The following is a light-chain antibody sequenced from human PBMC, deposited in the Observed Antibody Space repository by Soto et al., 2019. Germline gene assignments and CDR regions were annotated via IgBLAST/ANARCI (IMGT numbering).Light chain of an antibody. Sequence: DIVMTQSPDSLAVSLGERATINCKSSQSVLYSSNNKNYLAWYQQKPGQPPKLLIYWASTRESGVPDRFSGSGSGTDFTLTISRLQAEDVAVYYCQQYYSPPITFGGGTKVEIK. CDR3: QQYYSPPIT. V-gene: IGKV4-1*01. CDR1: QSVLYSSNNKNY. J-gene: IGKJ4*01. CDR2: WAS.